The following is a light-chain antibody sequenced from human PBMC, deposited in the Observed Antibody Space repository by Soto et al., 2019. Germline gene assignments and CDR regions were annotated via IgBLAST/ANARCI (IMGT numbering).Light chain of an antibody. CDR1: QSVSSY. V-gene: IGKV3-11*01. Sequence: EIVLTQSPATLSLSPGERATLSCRASQSVSSYLAWYQQKPGQAPRLLIYDAPNRATGIPARFSGSGSGTDFTLTISSLEPEDFAVYYCQQRSNWLTFGQGTRLEIK. CDR3: QQRSNWLT. J-gene: IGKJ5*01. CDR2: DAP.